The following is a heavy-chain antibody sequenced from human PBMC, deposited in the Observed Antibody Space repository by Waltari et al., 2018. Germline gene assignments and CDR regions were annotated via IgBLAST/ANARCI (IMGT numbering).Heavy chain of an antibody. J-gene: IGHJ3*01. V-gene: IGHV4-39*01. CDR1: GVSITSNSHY. D-gene: IGHD1-1*01. CDR2: MSYSGAT. Sequence: LQLQESGPGLVKPSETLSLTCSVPGVSITSNSHYWGWIRQPPGQGLEWIGTMSYSGATYSSPSLKSRVTISRDTSKNQLSLKLGSVTAADTAIYYCATYIGASVGTAAFDVWGQGTMVSVSS. CDR3: ATYIGASVGTAAFDV.